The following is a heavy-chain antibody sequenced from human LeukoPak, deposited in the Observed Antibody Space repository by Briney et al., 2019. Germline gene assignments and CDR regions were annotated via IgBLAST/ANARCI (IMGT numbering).Heavy chain of an antibody. CDR1: GYTFTSYV. CDR3: ARGLSGSYVSSNYYYYYMDV. J-gene: IGHJ6*03. D-gene: IGHD1-26*01. Sequence: GASVKVSCKASGYTFTSYVISWVRQAPGQGLEWMGWISAYNGNTNYAQKLQGRVTMTTDTSTSTAYMELRSLRSDDTAVYYCARGLSGSYVSSNYYYYYMDVWGKGTTVTVSS. CDR2: ISAYNGNT. V-gene: IGHV1-18*01.